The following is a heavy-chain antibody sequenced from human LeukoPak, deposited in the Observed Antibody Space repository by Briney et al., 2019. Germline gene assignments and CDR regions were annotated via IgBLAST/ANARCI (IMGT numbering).Heavy chain of an antibody. CDR1: GYTFTTYG. CDR3: ARDGTYDDYGNWFDP. D-gene: IGHD4-17*01. V-gene: IGHV1-18*01. Sequence: ASVKVSCKASGYTFTTYGIIWVRQAPGQGLEWMGWISPYNGNTNYAQKLQGRVTMTTDTSTSTAYMELRSLRSDDTAVYYCARDGTYDDYGNWFDPWGQGTLVTVSS. CDR2: ISPYNGNT. J-gene: IGHJ5*02.